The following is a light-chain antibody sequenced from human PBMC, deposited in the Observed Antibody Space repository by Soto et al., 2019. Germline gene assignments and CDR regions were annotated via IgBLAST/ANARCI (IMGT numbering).Light chain of an antibody. V-gene: IGLV2-14*03. J-gene: IGLJ1*01. CDR3: CSSTTSATYV. CDR1: SSDVGAYNH. CDR2: DVS. Sequence: QSALTQPASVSGSPGQSITISCTGTSSDVGAYNHVSWYQQLPGKAPKLMIHDVSNRPSGVSDRFSGSKSGNTASLTISGLQAEDEADYYCCSSTTSATYVFGTGTKLT.